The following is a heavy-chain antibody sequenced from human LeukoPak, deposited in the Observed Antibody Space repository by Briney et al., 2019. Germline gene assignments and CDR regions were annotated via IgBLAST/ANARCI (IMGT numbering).Heavy chain of an antibody. Sequence: SETLSLTCTVSGGSISSYYWSWIRQPPGKGLEWIGYIYYSGSTNYNPSLKSRVTISVDTSKNQFSLKLSSVTAADTAVYYCARSGGDFDYWGQRTLVAVSS. CDR1: GGSISSYY. J-gene: IGHJ4*02. CDR3: ARSGGDFDY. V-gene: IGHV4-59*01. D-gene: IGHD3-16*01. CDR2: IYYSGST.